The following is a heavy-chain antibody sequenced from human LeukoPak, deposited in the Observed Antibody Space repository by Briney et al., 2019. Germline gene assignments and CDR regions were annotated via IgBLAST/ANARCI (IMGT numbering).Heavy chain of an antibody. D-gene: IGHD6-13*01. V-gene: IGHV4-59*12. CDR3: ARGNIAAAGIGTDYFDY. CDR1: GGSISSYY. CDR2: IYYSGST. Sequence: SETLSLTCTVSGGSISSYYWSWIRQPPGKGLEWIGYIYYSGSTNYNPSLKSRVTISVDTSKNQFSLKLSSVTAADTAVYYCARGNIAAAGIGTDYFDYWGQGTLVTVSS. J-gene: IGHJ4*02.